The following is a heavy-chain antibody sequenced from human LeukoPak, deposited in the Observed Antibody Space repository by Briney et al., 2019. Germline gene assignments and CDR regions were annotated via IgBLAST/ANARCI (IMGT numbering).Heavy chain of an antibody. V-gene: IGHV4-34*01. CDR2: VYYSGST. Sequence: KPSETLSLTCAVYGGSFSGYYWSWIRQPPGKGLDWIGNVYYSGSTYYNPSLKSRVTISVDTSKNQFSLKLSAVTAADTAVYFCASVRRGFGESSKYYSYYYMDVWGNGTTVTISS. CDR1: GGSFSGYY. D-gene: IGHD3-10*01. CDR3: ASVRRGFGESSKYYSYYYMDV. J-gene: IGHJ6*03.